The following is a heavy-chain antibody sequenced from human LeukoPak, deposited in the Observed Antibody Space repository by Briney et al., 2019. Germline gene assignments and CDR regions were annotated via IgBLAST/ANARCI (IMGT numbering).Heavy chain of an antibody. Sequence: GGSLRLSCAASGFTFSSFGMNWVRQAPGKGLEWVSYISSSSSTIYYADSVKGRFTISRDNAKNTLYLQMDSLRAEDTAVYYCARSGDYNWFDPWGQGTLVTVSS. CDR2: ISSSSSTI. V-gene: IGHV3-48*01. CDR3: ARSGDYNWFDP. D-gene: IGHD7-27*01. CDR1: GFTFSSFG. J-gene: IGHJ5*02.